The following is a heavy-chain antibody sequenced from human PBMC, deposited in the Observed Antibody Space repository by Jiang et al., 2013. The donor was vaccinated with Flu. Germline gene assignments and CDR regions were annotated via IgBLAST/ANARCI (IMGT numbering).Heavy chain of an antibody. J-gene: IGHJ5*02. CDR2: ISASGGSP. D-gene: IGHD6-19*01. Sequence: QPGGSLRLSCEASGFTFNTYAMSWVRLSPGKGLQWVSTISASGGSPYYAASVKGRFSISRDNSKNTVHLQMNSLRAEDTAIYYCTKNKEQWLVPGDWFDPWGQGTLVTVST. V-gene: IGHV3-23*01. CDR3: TKNKEQWLVPGDWFDP. CDR1: GFTFNTYA.